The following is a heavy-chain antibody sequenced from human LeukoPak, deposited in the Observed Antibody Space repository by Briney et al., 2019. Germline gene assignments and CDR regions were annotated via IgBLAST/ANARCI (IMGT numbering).Heavy chain of an antibody. V-gene: IGHV3-20*04. D-gene: IGHD3-10*01. CDR3: ARSYGSGSYYGAFDI. Sequence: GGYLRLSCAASGFTFDDYGMTWVRQAPGKGLEWVSVINWNGGRIDYADSVKGRFTTSRDNAKNSPYLQMNSLRAEDTALYYCARSYGSGSYYGAFDIWGQGTMVTVS. CDR2: INWNGGRI. J-gene: IGHJ3*02. CDR1: GFTFDDYG.